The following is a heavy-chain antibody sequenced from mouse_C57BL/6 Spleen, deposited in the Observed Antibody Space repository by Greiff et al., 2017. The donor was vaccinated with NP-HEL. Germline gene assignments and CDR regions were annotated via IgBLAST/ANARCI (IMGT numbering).Heavy chain of an antibody. Sequence: VQLQQSGPELVKPGASVKISCKASGYAFSSSWMNWVKQRPGKGLEWIGRIYPGDGDTNYNGKFKGKATLTADKSSSTAYMQLSSLTSEDSAVYFCARRGGTQAWFAYWGQGTLVTVSA. D-gene: IGHD3-2*02. CDR2: IYPGDGDT. CDR3: ARRGGTQAWFAY. J-gene: IGHJ3*01. V-gene: IGHV1-82*01. CDR1: GYAFSSSW.